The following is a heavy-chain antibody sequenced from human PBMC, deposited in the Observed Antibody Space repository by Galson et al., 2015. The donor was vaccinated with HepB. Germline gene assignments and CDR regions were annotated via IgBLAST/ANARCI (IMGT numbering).Heavy chain of an antibody. J-gene: IGHJ5*02. D-gene: IGHD3-22*01. Sequence: SVKVSCKASGGTFSSYTISWVRQAPGQGLEWMGRIIPILGIANYAQKFQGRVTITADKSTSTAYMELSSLRSEDTAVYYCASAKVYYDSSWFDPWGQGTLVTVSS. CDR1: GGTFSSYT. CDR3: ASAKVYYDSSWFDP. V-gene: IGHV1-69*02. CDR2: IIPILGIA.